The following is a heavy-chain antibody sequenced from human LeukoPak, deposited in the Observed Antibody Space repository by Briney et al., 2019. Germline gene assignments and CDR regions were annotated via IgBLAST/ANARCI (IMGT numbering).Heavy chain of an antibody. CDR2: ISGHSTNG. V-gene: IGHV1-18*01. J-gene: IGHJ6*03. CDR1: GYTFTSYA. Sequence: ASVKVSCKASGYTFTSYAISWVRQAPGQGPEWMGWISGHSTNGKIAQKFQGRVTMTTDTSTSTATMELRSLRSDDTAVYYCARSYDIFHFYMDVWGEGTTVTVSS. D-gene: IGHD3-9*01. CDR3: ARSYDIFHFYMDV.